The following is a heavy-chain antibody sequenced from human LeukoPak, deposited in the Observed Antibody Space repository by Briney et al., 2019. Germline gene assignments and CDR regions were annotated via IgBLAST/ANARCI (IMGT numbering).Heavy chain of an antibody. D-gene: IGHD3-9*01. V-gene: IGHV4-59*01. Sequence: SETLSLTCTVSGGSISSYYWSWIRQPPGKGLEWIGYIYYSGSTNYNPSLKSRVTISVDTSKNQFSLKLSSVTAADTAVYYCARAQDHILFDILTGYPRYWYFDLWGRGTLVTVSS. CDR3: ARAQDHILFDILTGYPRYWYFDL. J-gene: IGHJ2*01. CDR2: IYYSGST. CDR1: GGSISSYY.